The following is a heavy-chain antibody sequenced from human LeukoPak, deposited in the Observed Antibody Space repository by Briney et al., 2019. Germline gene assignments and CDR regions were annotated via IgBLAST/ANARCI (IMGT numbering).Heavy chain of an antibody. CDR3: ARAFDK. V-gene: IGHV4-39*01. Sequence: PSETLSLTCSVSDGSITSSGHYWGWTRQPPGKGLEWIGSFFYGGTTYYNPSLNGRATVSLGTSKNQFFLKMTSVTVADTAVYYCARAFDKWGQGILVTVSS. J-gene: IGHJ4*02. CDR2: FFYGGTT. CDR1: DGSITSSGHY.